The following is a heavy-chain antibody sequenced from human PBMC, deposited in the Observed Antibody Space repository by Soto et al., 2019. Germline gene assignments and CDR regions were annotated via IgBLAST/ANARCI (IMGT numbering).Heavy chain of an antibody. CDR2: ISYDGSNK. J-gene: IGHJ1*01. CDR1: GFTFSSYG. D-gene: IGHD3-3*02. Sequence: AGWSLRLSCAASGFTFSSYGMHWVRQAPGKGLEWVAVISYDGSNKYYADSVKGRFTISRDNSKNTLYLQMNSLRAEDTAVYYCAKDQASGAFEYFQHRGQGNLLTVTS. CDR3: AKDQASGAFEYFQH. V-gene: IGHV3-30*18.